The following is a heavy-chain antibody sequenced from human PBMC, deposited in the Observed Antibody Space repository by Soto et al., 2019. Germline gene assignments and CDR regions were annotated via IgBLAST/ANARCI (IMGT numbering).Heavy chain of an antibody. CDR2: ISAYNGNT. V-gene: IGHV1-18*04. D-gene: IGHD3-3*01. CDR1: GYTFTSYG. Sequence: SGPTLVNPPASVKVSCKASGYTFTSYGISWVRQAPGQGLEWMGWISAYNGNTNYAQKLQGRVTMTTDTSTSTAYMELRSLRSDDTAVYYCARDTRFLEWLLYLYYYGMDVWGQGTTVTVSS. CDR3: ARDTRFLEWLLYLYYYGMDV. J-gene: IGHJ6*02.